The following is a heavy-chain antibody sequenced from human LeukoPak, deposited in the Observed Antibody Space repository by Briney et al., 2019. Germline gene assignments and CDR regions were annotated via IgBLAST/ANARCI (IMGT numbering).Heavy chain of an antibody. CDR3: ARDTPHGYEQLGAFDI. J-gene: IGHJ3*02. D-gene: IGHD6-13*01. Sequence: PGGSLRLSCAASGFTFSSYAISWVRQAPGQGLEWMGGIIPIFGTANYAQKFQGRVTITADESTSTAYMELSSLRSEDTAVYYCARDTPHGYEQLGAFDIWGQGTMVTVSS. CDR1: GFTFSSYA. CDR2: IIPIFGTA. V-gene: IGHV1-69*01.